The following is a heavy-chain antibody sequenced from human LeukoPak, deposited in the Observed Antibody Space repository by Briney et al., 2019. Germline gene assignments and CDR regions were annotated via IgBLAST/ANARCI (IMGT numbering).Heavy chain of an antibody. CDR2: ISGSGGST. V-gene: IGHV3-23*01. Sequence: GGSLRLSCAASGFTFSSYAMSWVRQAPGKGLEWVSAISGSGGSTYYADSVKGRFTISRDNSKNTLYLQMNSLRAEDTAVYYCAKDSWERWEPCPVDYWGQGTLVTVSS. CDR3: AKDSWERWEPCPVDY. D-gene: IGHD1-26*01. CDR1: GFTFSSYA. J-gene: IGHJ4*02.